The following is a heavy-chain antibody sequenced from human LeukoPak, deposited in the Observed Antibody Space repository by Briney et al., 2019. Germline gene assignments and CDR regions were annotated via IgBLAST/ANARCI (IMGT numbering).Heavy chain of an antibody. D-gene: IGHD5-18*01. CDR2: ISYDGSNK. CDR3: ARGYSYGFYYYYGMDV. J-gene: IGHJ6*02. V-gene: IGHV3-30*03. CDR1: GFTFSSYG. Sequence: PGRSLRLSCAASGFTFSSYGMHWVRQAPGKGLEWVAVISYDGSNKYYADSVKGRFTISRDNSKNTLYLQMNSLRAEDTAVYYCARGYSYGFYYYYGMDVWGQGTTVTVSS.